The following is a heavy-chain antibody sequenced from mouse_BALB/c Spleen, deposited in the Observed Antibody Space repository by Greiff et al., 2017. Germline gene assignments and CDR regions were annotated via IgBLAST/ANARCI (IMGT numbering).Heavy chain of an antibody. D-gene: IGHD5-5*01. CDR1: GYTFTSYW. CDR2: INPSTGYT. Sequence: QVQLQQSGAELAKPGASVKMSCKASGYTFTSYWMHWVKQRPGQGLEWIGYINPSTGYTEYNQKFKDKATLTADKSSSTAYMQLSSLTSEDSAVYYCAREHYRGFAYWGQGTLVTVSA. J-gene: IGHJ3*01. CDR3: AREHYRGFAY. V-gene: IGHV1-7*01.